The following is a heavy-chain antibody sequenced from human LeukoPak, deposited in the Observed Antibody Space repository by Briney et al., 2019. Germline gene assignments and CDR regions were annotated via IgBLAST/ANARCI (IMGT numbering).Heavy chain of an antibody. CDR2: IYYSGST. CDR3: ARDLSSGWYGNWFDP. CDR1: GSSISSGDYY. V-gene: IGHV4-30-4*01. D-gene: IGHD6-19*01. Sequence: SQTLSLTCTVSGSSISSGDYYWSWIRQPPGKGLEWIGYIYYSGSTYYNPSLKSRVTISVDTSKNQFSLKLSSVTAADTAVYYCARDLSSGWYGNWFDPWGQGTLVTVSS. J-gene: IGHJ5*02.